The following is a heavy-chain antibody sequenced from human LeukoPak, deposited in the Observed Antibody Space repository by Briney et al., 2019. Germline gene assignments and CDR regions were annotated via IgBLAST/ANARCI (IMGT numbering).Heavy chain of an antibody. CDR3: VRVSGRTYYYGMDV. Sequence: SETLSLTCTVSGGSISSYYWSWLRQPPRKGLEGIGYIYYSGSTNYNPSLKSRVTISVDTSKNQFSLKLSSGTAADTAVYYCVRVSGRTYYYGMDVCGKGTTVTVSS. V-gene: IGHV4-59*01. CDR1: GGSISSYY. CDR2: IYYSGST. J-gene: IGHJ6*04. D-gene: IGHD5/OR15-5a*01.